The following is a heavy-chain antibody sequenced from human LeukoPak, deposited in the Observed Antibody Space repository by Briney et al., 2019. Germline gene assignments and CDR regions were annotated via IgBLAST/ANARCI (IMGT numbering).Heavy chain of an antibody. Sequence: SETLSLTCAVYGGSFSGYYWSWIRQPPGKGLEWIGEINHSGSTNYNPSLKSRVTISVDTSKNQFSLKLSSVTAAGTAVYYCARGRDGYNYSFDYWGQGTLVTVSS. CDR2: INHSGST. J-gene: IGHJ4*02. V-gene: IGHV4-34*01. CDR1: GGSFSGYY. CDR3: ARGRDGYNYSFDY. D-gene: IGHD5-24*01.